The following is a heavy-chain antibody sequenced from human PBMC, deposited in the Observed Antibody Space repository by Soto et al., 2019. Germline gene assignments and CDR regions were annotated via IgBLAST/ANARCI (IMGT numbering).Heavy chain of an antibody. CDR3: AKPTGWPDAFDI. J-gene: IGHJ3*02. Sequence: EVQLVESGGGLVQPGGSLRLSCAASGFTFSSYWMHWVRQAPGKGLVWVSRINSDGSSTSYADSVKGRFTISRDNARNTLYVQMNSLRAEDTAVYYCAKPTGWPDAFDIWGQATMVTVSS. CDR2: INSDGSST. V-gene: IGHV3-74*01. D-gene: IGHD2-15*01. CDR1: GFTFSSYW.